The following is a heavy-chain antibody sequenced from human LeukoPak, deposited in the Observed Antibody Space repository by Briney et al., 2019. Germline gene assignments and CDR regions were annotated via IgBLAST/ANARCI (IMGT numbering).Heavy chain of an antibody. CDR3: AKVYGGIHEWIQLWLPFDY. CDR1: GFTFSSYA. D-gene: IGHD5-18*01. CDR2: ISGSGGST. J-gene: IGHJ4*02. Sequence: GGSLRLSCAASGFTFSSYAMSWVRQAPGKGLEWVSAISGSGGSTYYADSVKGRFTISRDNSKNTLYLQMNSLRAEDTAVYYCAKVYGGIHEWIQLWLPFDYWGQGTLVTVSS. V-gene: IGHV3-23*01.